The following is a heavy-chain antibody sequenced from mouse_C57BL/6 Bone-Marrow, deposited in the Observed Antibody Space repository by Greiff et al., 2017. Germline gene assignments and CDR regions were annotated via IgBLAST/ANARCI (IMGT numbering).Heavy chain of an antibody. CDR3: ARPPYYYGTLDY. D-gene: IGHD1-1*01. V-gene: IGHV1-64*01. Sequence: QVHVKQPGAELVKPGASVKLSCKASGYTFNSYWMHWVKQRPGQGLEWIGMIHPNSGSTNYNEKFKSKATLTVDKSSSTAYMQLSSLTSEDSAVYYCARPPYYYGTLDYWGQGTTLTVSS. J-gene: IGHJ2*01. CDR1: GYTFNSYW. CDR2: IHPNSGST.